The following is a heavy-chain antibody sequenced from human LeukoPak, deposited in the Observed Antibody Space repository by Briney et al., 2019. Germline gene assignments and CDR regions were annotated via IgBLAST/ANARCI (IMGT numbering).Heavy chain of an antibody. CDR1: GFTFSTYS. Sequence: GGSLRLSCAASGFTFSTYSMTWVRQAPGKGLEWVSSISSSSSFIHYADSVKGRFTISRDNAKNSLYLRMNSLRAEDTAVYYCGRLWFGELYVPFDYWGQGTLVTVSS. J-gene: IGHJ4*02. V-gene: IGHV3-21*01. CDR2: ISSSSSFI. CDR3: GRLWFGELYVPFDY. D-gene: IGHD3-10*01.